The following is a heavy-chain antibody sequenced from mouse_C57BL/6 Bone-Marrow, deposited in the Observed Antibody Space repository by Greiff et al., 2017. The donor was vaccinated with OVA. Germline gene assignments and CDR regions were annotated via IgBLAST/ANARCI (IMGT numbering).Heavy chain of an antibody. V-gene: IGHV5-15*01. J-gene: IGHJ4*01. CDR1: GFTFSDYG. CDR2: ISNLAYSI. Sequence: EVQGVESGGGLVQPGGSLKLSCAASGFTFSDYGMAWVRQAPRKGPEWVAFISNLAYSIYYADTVTGRFTIARENAKNTLYREMSSLRSEDTAMYYCARRGIYYAMDYWGQGTSVTVSS. CDR3: ARRGIYYAMDY.